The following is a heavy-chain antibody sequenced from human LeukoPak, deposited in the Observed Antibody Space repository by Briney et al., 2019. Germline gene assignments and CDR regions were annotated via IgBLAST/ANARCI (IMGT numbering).Heavy chain of an antibody. D-gene: IGHD3-10*01. J-gene: IGHJ4*02. CDR2: INTGGGT. V-gene: IGHV3-23*01. Sequence: GGSLRLSCAASGFTFSTYTLTWVRQAPGKGPEWVSAINTGGGTNYPDSVTRRFTVSRDSSKNALYLQMNSLRAEDTAVYYCARVRGTIGGYFDNWGQGTLVTVS. CDR1: GFTFSTYT. CDR3: ARVRGTIGGYFDN.